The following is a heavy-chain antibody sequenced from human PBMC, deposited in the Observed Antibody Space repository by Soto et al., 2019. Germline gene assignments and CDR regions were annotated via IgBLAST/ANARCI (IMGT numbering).Heavy chain of an antibody. V-gene: IGHV1-69*01. CDR3: ARGWGYDSNDYYYAY. CDR2: IIPIFGTA. D-gene: IGHD3-22*01. Sequence: QVQLVQSGAEVRKPGSSVKVSCKASGGTFSRHAISWVRQAPGQGLEWMGGIIPIFGTANHAQKFQGRVKIIAYESTSTVYMLLSSLRSEDTAMYYCARGWGYDSNDYYYAYWGQGTLVIVST. J-gene: IGHJ4*02. CDR1: GGTFSRHA.